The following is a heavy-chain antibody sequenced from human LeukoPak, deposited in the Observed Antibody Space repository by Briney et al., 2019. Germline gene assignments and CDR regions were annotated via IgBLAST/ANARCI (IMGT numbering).Heavy chain of an antibody. Sequence: ASVKVSCKASGYTFTGYYMHWVRQAPGQGLEWMGWINPNSGGTNYAQKFQGRVTMTRDTSISTAYMELSRLRSDDTAVYYCARDGGYCSSASCYTGLDYWGQGTLVTVSS. J-gene: IGHJ4*02. CDR3: ARDGGYCSSASCYTGLDY. CDR1: GYTFTGYY. CDR2: INPNSGGT. D-gene: IGHD2-2*02. V-gene: IGHV1-2*02.